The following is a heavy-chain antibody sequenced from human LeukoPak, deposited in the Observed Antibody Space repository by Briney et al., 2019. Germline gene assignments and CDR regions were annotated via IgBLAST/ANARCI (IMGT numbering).Heavy chain of an antibody. V-gene: IGHV4-61*02. CDR1: GGSISSGSYY. J-gene: IGHJ5*02. CDR3: ARSVYYDSSGYYFPARWFDP. Sequence: PSQTLSLTCTVSGGSISSGSYYWGWVRQPAGKGLEWIGRIYSSGSTNYNPALKSRVTISVDTSKTQFSLKLSSVTAADTAVYYCARSVYYDSSGYYFPARWFDPWGQGTLVSVTS. CDR2: IYSSGST. D-gene: IGHD3-22*01.